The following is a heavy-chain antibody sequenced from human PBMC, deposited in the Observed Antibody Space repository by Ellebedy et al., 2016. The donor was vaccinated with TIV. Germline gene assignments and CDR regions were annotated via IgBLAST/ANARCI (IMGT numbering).Heavy chain of an antibody. CDR3: ARAFPYDYVWGSYRPPDS. V-gene: IGHV1-69*08. D-gene: IGHD3-16*02. CDR1: GYRFTSFY. J-gene: IGHJ4*02. Sequence: SVKVSCXASGYRFTSFYIVWVRQAPGQGLEWVGRIIPLLGTANYAQKFHGRVTITADRSTTTAYMELSSLKSEDTAIYYCARAFPYDYVWGSYRPPDSWGQGTLVTVSS. CDR2: IIPLLGTA.